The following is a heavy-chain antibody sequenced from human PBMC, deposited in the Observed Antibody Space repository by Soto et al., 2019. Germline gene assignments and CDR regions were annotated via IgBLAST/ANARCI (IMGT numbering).Heavy chain of an antibody. V-gene: IGHV1-2*04. CDR2: INPNSGGT. CDR3: ARVSLASPFKLSSSWEISTNWIDP. CDR1: GYTFTGYY. J-gene: IGHJ5*02. D-gene: IGHD6-13*01. Sequence: ASVKVSCKASGYTFTGYYMHWVRQAPGQGLEWMGWINPNSGGTNYAQKFQGWVTMTRDTSISTAYMELRSLRSDDTAVYYCARVSLASPFKLSSSWEISTNWIDPWGQGTLVTVSS.